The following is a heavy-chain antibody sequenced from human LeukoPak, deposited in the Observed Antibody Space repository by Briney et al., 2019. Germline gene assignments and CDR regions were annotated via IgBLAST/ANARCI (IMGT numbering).Heavy chain of an antibody. CDR3: ARPQGLILHATYFDF. CDR2: IFYSGST. J-gene: IGHJ4*02. V-gene: IGHV4-39*01. CDR1: GGSISSTSYY. Sequence: SETLSLTCTVSGGSISSTSYYWGWIRQPPGKGLEWIGTIFYSGSTYYNPSLKSRVTMSVDTSKNQLSLKLTSVTAADTAVYYCARPQGLILHATYFDFWGQGALVTVSS. D-gene: IGHD3-16*01.